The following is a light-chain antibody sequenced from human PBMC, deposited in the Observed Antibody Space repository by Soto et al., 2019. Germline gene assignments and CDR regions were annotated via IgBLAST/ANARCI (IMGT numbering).Light chain of an antibody. J-gene: IGKJ2*01. CDR1: QSVTNRY. CDR3: QQYSTLPHT. CDR2: GIS. Sequence: ESVLTQSPGTLSLSPGARATLSCRASQSVTNRYFAWYQQRPGQAPRLLIYGISNRATGIPDRFSGSGSGADFTLTISRLEPEEFVVYYCQQYSTLPHTFGQGTKVDIK. V-gene: IGKV3-20*01.